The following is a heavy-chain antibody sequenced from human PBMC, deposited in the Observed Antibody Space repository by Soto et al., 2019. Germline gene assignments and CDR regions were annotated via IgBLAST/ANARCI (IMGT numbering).Heavy chain of an antibody. D-gene: IGHD1-1*01. Sequence: GGSLRLSCTASGFTFSNAWMSWVRQAPGKGLEWVGRIKSKTDGGTTDYAAPVKGRFTISRDDSKNTLYLQMNSLKTEDTAVYYCTTGKSTGDAFDIWGQGTMVTVSS. CDR1: GFTFSNAW. J-gene: IGHJ3*02. CDR2: IKSKTDGGTT. V-gene: IGHV3-15*01. CDR3: TTGKSTGDAFDI.